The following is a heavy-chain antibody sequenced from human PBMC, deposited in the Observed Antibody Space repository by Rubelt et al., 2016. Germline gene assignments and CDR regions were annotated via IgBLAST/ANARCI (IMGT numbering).Heavy chain of an antibody. D-gene: IGHD5-18*01. CDR2: INAGHGNT. V-gene: IGHV1-3*01. J-gene: IGHJ2*01. CDR3: ARSKDTAMVTDADWYFDL. Sequence: QVQLVQSGSEVKKPGASVKVSCKASGYTFTSYAMHWVRQAPGQRLEWMGWINAGHGNTKYSQKFPGRVTITRDTSASTAYMELSSLRSEDTAVYYCARSKDTAMVTDADWYFDLWGRGTLVTVSS. CDR1: GYTFTSYA.